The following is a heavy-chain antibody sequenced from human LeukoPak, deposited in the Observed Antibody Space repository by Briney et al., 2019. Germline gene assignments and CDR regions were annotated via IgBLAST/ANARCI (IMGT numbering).Heavy chain of an antibody. CDR1: GFTISSNY. V-gene: IGHV3-23*01. D-gene: IGHD1-26*01. J-gene: IGHJ6*03. Sequence: PGGSLRLSCAASGFTISSNYMSWVRQAPGKGLEWVSGISPSGDITYYADSVKGRFTISRDNSKNSLYLQMDSLGPEDTAVYYCARDPYSGSYGNEYYYYMDVWGKGTTVTISS. CDR3: ARDPYSGSYGNEYYYYMDV. CDR2: ISPSGDIT.